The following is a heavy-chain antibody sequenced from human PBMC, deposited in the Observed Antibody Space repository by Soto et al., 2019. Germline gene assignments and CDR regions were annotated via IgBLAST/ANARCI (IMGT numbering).Heavy chain of an antibody. CDR2: ITTIFGTA. CDR3: ASSLWFGEPQSSYYGMHV. V-gene: IGHV1-69*13. CDR1: GGTFSSYA. D-gene: IGHD3-10*01. Sequence: SGKVSWNASGGTFSSYAISWVRQARGQGLEWMGGITTIFGTANYAQKFQGRVTITADESTSTAYMELSSLRSEDTAVYYCASSLWFGEPQSSYYGMHVWGQGTTVTVSS. J-gene: IGHJ6*02.